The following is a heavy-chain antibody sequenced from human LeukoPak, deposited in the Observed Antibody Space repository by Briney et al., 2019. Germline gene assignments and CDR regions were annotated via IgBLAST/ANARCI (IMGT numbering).Heavy chain of an antibody. Sequence: GASLKISCKGSGYSFTSYWIGWVRRMPGKGLDWMGIIYPGDSDTRYSPSFQGQVTISADKSISTAYLQWSSLKASDTAMYYCARQFNYYGSGSYPDYWGQGTLVTVSS. J-gene: IGHJ4*02. D-gene: IGHD3-10*01. CDR1: GYSFTSYW. CDR3: ARQFNYYGSGSYPDY. CDR2: IYPGDSDT. V-gene: IGHV5-51*01.